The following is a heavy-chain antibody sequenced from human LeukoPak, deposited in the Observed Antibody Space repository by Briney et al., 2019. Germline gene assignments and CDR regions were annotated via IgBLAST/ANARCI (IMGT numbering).Heavy chain of an antibody. D-gene: IGHD6-13*01. J-gene: IGHJ4*02. CDR2: ISANGGGT. CDR3: AKGSSPFDY. V-gene: IGHV3-23*01. Sequence: GGSLRLSCAASGFTFSNYAMGWVRQAPGKGLEWVSAISANGGGTYYADSVKGRFTISRDNSKNTLYLQMNSLRAEDTAVYYCAKGSSPFDYWGQGTLVTVSS. CDR1: GFTFSNYA.